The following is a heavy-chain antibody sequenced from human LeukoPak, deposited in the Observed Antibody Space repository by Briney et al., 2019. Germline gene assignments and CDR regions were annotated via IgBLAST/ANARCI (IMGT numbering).Heavy chain of an antibody. V-gene: IGHV3-7*01. Sequence: GGSLRLSCAASGFSFYGDWMNWVRQAPGKGLEWVANIKGDGSQKYYVDSVEGRFTISRDNAKKSVFLQMDSLRAEDTAVYFCVRDGPAFFDFDYSGQGTLVTVSS. CDR1: GFSFYGDW. J-gene: IGHJ4*02. D-gene: IGHD2-2*01. CDR3: VRDGPAFFDFDY. CDR2: IKGDGSQK.